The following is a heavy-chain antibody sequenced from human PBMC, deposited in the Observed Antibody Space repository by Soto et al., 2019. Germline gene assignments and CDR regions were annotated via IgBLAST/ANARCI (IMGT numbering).Heavy chain of an antibody. CDR3: AKVGVRGVPSYFSMDV. CDR2: ISGGGGTT. CDR1: GGTFSNYA. V-gene: IGHV3-23*04. J-gene: IGHJ6*02. Sequence: VQLVQSGAEVKKPGSSVKVSCKASGGTFSNYAMSWVRQAPGKGLEWISAISGGGGTTYSADSVQGRFTISRDNFKNTLYLQINSLRAEDTAVYYCAKVGVRGVPSYFSMDVWGQGTTVAVSS. D-gene: IGHD3-10*01.